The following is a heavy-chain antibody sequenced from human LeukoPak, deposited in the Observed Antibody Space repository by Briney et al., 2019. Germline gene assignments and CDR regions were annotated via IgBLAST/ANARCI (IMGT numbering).Heavy chain of an antibody. V-gene: IGHV3-7*01. CDR1: GFTFSSYW. CDR3: ARDMTTITTGAENGVDN. Sequence: GGSLRLSCAASGFTFSSYWMSWVRQAPGKGLEWVANIKQDGSEKYYVDSVKGRFTISRDNAKKSLYLQMNGLRAEDTAVYYCARDMTTITTGAENGVDNWGQGTLVTVSS. D-gene: IGHD4-11*01. CDR2: IKQDGSEK. J-gene: IGHJ4*02.